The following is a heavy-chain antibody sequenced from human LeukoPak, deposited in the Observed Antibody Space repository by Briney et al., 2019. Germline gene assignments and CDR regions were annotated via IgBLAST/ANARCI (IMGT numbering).Heavy chain of an antibody. D-gene: IGHD3-22*01. CDR2: IKQDGSEK. V-gene: IGHV3-7*01. CDR1: GFTFSSYW. J-gene: IGHJ6*03. Sequence: GGSLRLSCAASGFTFSSYWMSWVRQAPGRGLEWVANIKQDGSEKYYVDSVKGRFTISRDNAKNSLYLQMNSLRAEDTAVYYCAREKDYYDSSGYYQGYYYNYMDVWGKGTTVTISS. CDR3: AREKDYYDSSGYYQGYYYNYMDV.